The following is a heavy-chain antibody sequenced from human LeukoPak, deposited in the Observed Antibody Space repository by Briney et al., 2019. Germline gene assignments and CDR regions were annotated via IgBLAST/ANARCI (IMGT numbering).Heavy chain of an antibody. V-gene: IGHV4-34*01. Sequence: SETLSLTCAVYGGSFSGYYWSWIRQPPGKGLEWLGEINHSGSTNYNPSLKSRVTISVDTSKNQFSLKLSSVTAADTAVYYCAREGYSYGYSLHYYYYGMDVWGQGTTVTVSS. CDR2: INHSGST. CDR1: GGSFSGYY. D-gene: IGHD5-18*01. J-gene: IGHJ6*02. CDR3: AREGYSYGYSLHYYYYGMDV.